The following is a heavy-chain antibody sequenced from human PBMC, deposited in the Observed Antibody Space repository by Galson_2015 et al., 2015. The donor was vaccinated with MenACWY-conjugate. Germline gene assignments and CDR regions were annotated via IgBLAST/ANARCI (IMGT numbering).Heavy chain of an antibody. CDR3: AREIVVALAASWGDYYYGMDV. V-gene: IGHV1-3*04. CDR1: GYTFTNYA. D-gene: IGHD2-2*01. J-gene: IGHJ6*02. Sequence: SVKVSCKASGYTFTNYAMHWVRQAPGQRLEWMGWINTGNGNTKYSQKFQGRVTITSDTSASTAYMELSSLRSEDTAVYYCAREIVVALAASWGDYYYGMDVWGQGTTVTVSS. CDR2: INTGNGNT.